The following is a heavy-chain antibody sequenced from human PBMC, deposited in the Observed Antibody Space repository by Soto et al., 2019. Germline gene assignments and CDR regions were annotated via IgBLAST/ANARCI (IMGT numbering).Heavy chain of an antibody. J-gene: IGHJ4*02. Sequence: GGSLRLSCAASGFTFRGDAMSWVRQAPGKGLEWVSSISGSGEMTHYAESVKGRFTISRDDSKNTLYLQMESLRAEDTALYYCARSEMTYNWNDWGQGTLVTVSS. D-gene: IGHD1-1*01. CDR3: ARSEMTYNWND. V-gene: IGHV3-23*01. CDR2: ISGSGEMT. CDR1: GFTFRGDA.